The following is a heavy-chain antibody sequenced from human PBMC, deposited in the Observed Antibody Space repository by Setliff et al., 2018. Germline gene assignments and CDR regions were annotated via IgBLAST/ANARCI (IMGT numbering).Heavy chain of an antibody. D-gene: IGHD4-17*01. J-gene: IGHJ5*02. CDR2: ISGGGTIT. Sequence: PGGSLRLSCAASGFTFTSYAMGWVRQAPGKGLEWVSAISGGGTITYYADSVKGRFTISRDNSRNTLHLQMNSLRAEDTASYYCARDPNGDYVGAFDPWGQGILVTVLL. CDR3: ARDPNGDYVGAFDP. V-gene: IGHV3-23*01. CDR1: GFTFTSYA.